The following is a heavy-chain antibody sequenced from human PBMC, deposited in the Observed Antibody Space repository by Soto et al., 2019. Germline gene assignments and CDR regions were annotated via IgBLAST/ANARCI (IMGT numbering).Heavy chain of an antibody. Sequence: GGSLRLSCAASGFTFRSYAMNWVRQAPGKGLEWVAVISYDGSNKYYADSVKGRFTISRDNSKNTLYLQMNSLRAEDTAVYYCARGPLHRGFDYWGQGTLVTVSS. D-gene: IGHD1-26*01. CDR1: GFTFRSYA. V-gene: IGHV3-30-3*01. J-gene: IGHJ4*02. CDR2: ISYDGSNK. CDR3: ARGPLHRGFDY.